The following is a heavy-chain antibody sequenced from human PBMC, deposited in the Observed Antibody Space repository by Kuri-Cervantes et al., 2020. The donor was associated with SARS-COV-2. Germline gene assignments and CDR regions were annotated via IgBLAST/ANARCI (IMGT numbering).Heavy chain of an antibody. CDR1: GGSISSYY. Sequence: GSLRLSCTVSGGSISSYYWSWIRQPPGKGLEWIGEINHSGSTNYNPSLKSRVSISVDTSKNQFSLKLSSVTAADTAVYYCARHRWFDSWGQGTLVTVSS. D-gene: IGHD1-14*01. CDR3: ARHRWFDS. CDR2: INHSGST. V-gene: IGHV4-34*01. J-gene: IGHJ5*01.